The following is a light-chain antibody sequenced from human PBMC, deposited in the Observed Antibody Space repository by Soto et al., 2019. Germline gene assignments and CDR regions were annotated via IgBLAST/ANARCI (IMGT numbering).Light chain of an antibody. CDR2: AAS. Sequence: DIQLTHSPSFLSASVLYVVTITFRASQGISSYLAWYQQKPGKAPKLLIYAASTLQSGVPSRFSGSGSGTEFTLTISSLQPDDFATYYCQNYNSYSEEFGQGTKVDIK. CDR1: QGISSY. J-gene: IGKJ1*01. V-gene: IGKV1-9*01. CDR3: QNYNSYSEE.